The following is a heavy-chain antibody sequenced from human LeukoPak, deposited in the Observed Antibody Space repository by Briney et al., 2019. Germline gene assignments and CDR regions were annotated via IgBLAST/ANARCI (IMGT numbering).Heavy chain of an antibody. CDR2: ISGSRGSA. J-gene: IGHJ4*02. D-gene: IGHD6-19*01. CDR3: AKEQWLDYYFDY. V-gene: IGHV3-23*01. Sequence: GGSLRLSCAASGFTFSSYAMSWVRQAPGKGLEWVSAISGSRGSAYYADSVKGRFTISRDNSKNTLYLQMNSLRAEDTAVYYCAKEQWLDYYFDYWGQGTLVTVSS. CDR1: GFTFSSYA.